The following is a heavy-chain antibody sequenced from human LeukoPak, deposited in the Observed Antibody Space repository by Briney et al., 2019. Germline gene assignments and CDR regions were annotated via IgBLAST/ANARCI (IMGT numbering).Heavy chain of an antibody. J-gene: IGHJ3*02. V-gene: IGHV3-9*01. Sequence: GGSLRLSCAASGFTFDDYAMHWVRRAPGKGLEWVSGISWNSGSIGYADSVKGRFTISRDNAKNSLYLQMNSLGAEDTALYYCAKDRGSSSSRSSAFDIWGQGTMVTVSS. CDR3: AKDRGSSSSRSSAFDI. CDR2: ISWNSGSI. CDR1: GFTFDDYA. D-gene: IGHD6-6*01.